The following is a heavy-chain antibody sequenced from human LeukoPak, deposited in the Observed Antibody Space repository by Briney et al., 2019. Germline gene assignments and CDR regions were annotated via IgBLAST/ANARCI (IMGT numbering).Heavy chain of an antibody. CDR2: IYPGDSET. Sequence: PGGSLRLSCKGSGYSFSSYWIDWVRQMPGKGLEWMGIIYPGDSETRYSPSFQGQVTISVDKSISTAYLQWSSLKASDTAMYYCARTVYSSGWYGAFDIWGQGTMVTVSS. J-gene: IGHJ3*02. V-gene: IGHV5-51*01. CDR1: GYSFSSYW. CDR3: ARTVYSSGWYGAFDI. D-gene: IGHD6-19*01.